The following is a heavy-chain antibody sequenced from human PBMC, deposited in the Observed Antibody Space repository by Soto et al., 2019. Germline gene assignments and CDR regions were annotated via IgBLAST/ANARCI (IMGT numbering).Heavy chain of an antibody. J-gene: IGHJ4*02. V-gene: IGHV3-11*01. D-gene: IGHD4-4*01. CDR1: GFTFSDYY. Sequence: GGSLRLSCAASGFTFSDYYMSWIRQAPGKGLEWVSYISSSGSTIYYADSVKGRFTISRDNAKNSLYLQMNSLRAEDTAVYYCARSTVILHLTFDYWGQGTLVTVSS. CDR3: ARSTVILHLTFDY. CDR2: ISSSGSTI.